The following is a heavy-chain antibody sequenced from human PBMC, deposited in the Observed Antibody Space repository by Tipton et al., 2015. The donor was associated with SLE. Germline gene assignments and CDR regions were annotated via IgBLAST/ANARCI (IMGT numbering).Heavy chain of an antibody. Sequence: TLSLTCSVSGGSLSSGGSYWSWIRQHPGKGLEWIGYIYYSGSTYYNPSLKSRVTISVDTSKNQFSLKLSSVTAADTAVYYCARKVGATTEGAFDIWGQGTMVTVSS. V-gene: IGHV4-31*03. CDR3: ARKVGATTEGAFDI. CDR1: GGSLSSGGSY. D-gene: IGHD1-26*01. J-gene: IGHJ3*02. CDR2: IYYSGST.